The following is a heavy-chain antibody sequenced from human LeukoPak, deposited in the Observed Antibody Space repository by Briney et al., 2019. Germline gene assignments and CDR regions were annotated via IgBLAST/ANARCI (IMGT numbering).Heavy chain of an antibody. Sequence: SVKVSCKVSGYTLTELSMHWVRQAPGKGLEWMGGFDPEDGETIYAQKFQGRVTMTEDTSTDTAYMELSSLRSEDTAVYYCAVGGIAAAGLYYYYMDVWGKGTTVTVSS. CDR2: FDPEDGET. CDR1: GYTLTELS. CDR3: AVGGIAAAGLYYYYMDV. J-gene: IGHJ6*03. D-gene: IGHD6-13*01. V-gene: IGHV1-24*01.